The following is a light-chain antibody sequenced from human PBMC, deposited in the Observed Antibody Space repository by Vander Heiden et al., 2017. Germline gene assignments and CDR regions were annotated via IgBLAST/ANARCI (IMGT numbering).Light chain of an antibody. V-gene: IGKV4-1*01. CDR2: WAS. CDR3: QQYYSTPRT. CDR1: QTILYSGNNKNF. J-gene: IGKJ1*01. Sequence: DIVITQSPDPLAVSLGERATINCKSSQTILYSGNNKNFLAWYQQKPGQPPKLLIYWASTRESGVPDRFSGSGSGTDFTLTISSLQAEDVAVYYCQQYYSTPRTFGQGTKVEIK.